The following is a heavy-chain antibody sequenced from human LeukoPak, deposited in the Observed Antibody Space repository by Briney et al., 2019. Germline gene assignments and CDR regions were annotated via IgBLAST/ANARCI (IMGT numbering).Heavy chain of an antibody. CDR3: AKDSEYQLLGLEYFQH. J-gene: IGHJ1*01. CDR2: ISYDGSNK. D-gene: IGHD2-2*01. CDR1: GFTFSSYG. V-gene: IGHV3-30*18. Sequence: GGSLRLSCAASGFTFSSYGMHWVRQAPGKGLEWVAVISYDGSNKYYADSVKGRFTISRDNSKNTLYLQMNSLRAEDTAVYYCAKDSEYQLLGLEYFQHWGQGTLVTVSS.